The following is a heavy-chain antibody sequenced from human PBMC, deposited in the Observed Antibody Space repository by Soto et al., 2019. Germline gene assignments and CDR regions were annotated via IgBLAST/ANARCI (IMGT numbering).Heavy chain of an antibody. CDR2: IIAYNVNT. D-gene: IGHD2-15*01. J-gene: IGHJ6*02. Sequence: QVQLVQSGAEVKKTGASVKVSCKASGYTFTSYGISWVRQSPGQVLEWMGWIIAYNVNTNYAQKLQGRVTMTTDTSTSIADRELRSLRSDDTAVYYCARSCSGGSCYYSYQYYGMDVWGQGTTVTVSS. CDR1: GYTFTSYG. V-gene: IGHV1-18*04. CDR3: ARSCSGGSCYYSYQYYGMDV.